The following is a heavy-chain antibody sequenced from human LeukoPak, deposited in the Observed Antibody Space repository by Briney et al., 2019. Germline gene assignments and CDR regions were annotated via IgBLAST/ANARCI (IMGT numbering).Heavy chain of an antibody. Sequence: SGKVSCKASGGTFTSYAISWGRQAPGQGLEGRGGMIPIFGMANYAQKFQGRVTITAHKSTSTAYMELSSLRSEDTAVYYCARDRDSSGGVFDYWGQGTLVTVSS. D-gene: IGHD3-22*01. CDR1: GGTFTSYA. V-gene: IGHV1-69*10. CDR2: MIPIFGMA. J-gene: IGHJ4*02. CDR3: ARDRDSSGGVFDY.